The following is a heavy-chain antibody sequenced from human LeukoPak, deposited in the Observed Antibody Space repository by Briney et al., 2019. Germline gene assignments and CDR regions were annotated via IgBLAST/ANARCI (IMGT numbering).Heavy chain of an antibody. CDR3: ARGPNVDIVATIEYYFDY. CDR2: IYSGGST. Sequence: GGSLRLSCAASGFTVSSNYMSWVRQAPGKGLEWVSVIYSGGSTYYADSVKGRFTISRDNSKNTLYLQMNSLRAEDTAVYYCARGPNVDIVATIEYYFDYWGQGTLVTVSS. J-gene: IGHJ4*02. CDR1: GFTVSSNY. D-gene: IGHD5-12*01. V-gene: IGHV3-53*01.